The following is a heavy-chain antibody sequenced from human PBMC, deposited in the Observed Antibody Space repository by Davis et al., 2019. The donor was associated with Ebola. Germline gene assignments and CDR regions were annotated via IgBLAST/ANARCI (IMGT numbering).Heavy chain of an antibody. CDR3: AKGPDGYNFVHYGLDV. CDR2: ITGSSSYI. J-gene: IGHJ6*04. Sequence: GESLKISCAASGFTFSSYSMNWVRQAPGKGLEWVSSITGSSSYIYYADSVKGRFTISRDNAKRSLYLQMNSLKVEDTALYYCAKGPDGYNFVHYGLDVWGKGTTVTVSS. V-gene: IGHV3-21*04. CDR1: GFTFSSYS. D-gene: IGHD5-24*01.